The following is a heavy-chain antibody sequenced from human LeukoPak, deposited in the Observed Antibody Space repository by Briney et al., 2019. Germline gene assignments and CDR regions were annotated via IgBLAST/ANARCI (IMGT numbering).Heavy chain of an antibody. D-gene: IGHD3-10*01. Sequence: PSETLSLTCTVSGGSISSGGYYWSWIRQHPGKGLEWIGYIYYSGSTYYNPSLKSRVTISVDTSKNQFSLKLSSVTAADTAVYYCARDQGHYYGSGSYYPPSYYYYGMDVWGQGPRSPSP. CDR1: GGSISSGGYY. CDR2: IYYSGST. J-gene: IGHJ6*02. V-gene: IGHV4-31*03. CDR3: ARDQGHYYGSGSYYPPSYYYYGMDV.